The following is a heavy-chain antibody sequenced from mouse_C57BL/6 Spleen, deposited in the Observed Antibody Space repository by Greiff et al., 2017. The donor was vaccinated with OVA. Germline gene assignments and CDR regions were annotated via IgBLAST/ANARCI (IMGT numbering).Heavy chain of an antibody. V-gene: IGHV7-1*01. CDR2: SRNKANDYTT. CDR1: GFTFSDFY. J-gene: IGHJ3*01. Sequence: EVKLMESGGGLVQSGRSLRLSCATSGFTFSDFYMEWVRQAPGKGLEWIAASRNKANDYTTEYSASVKGRFIVSRDTSQSILYLQMNALRAEDTAIYYCARDEEGFADWGQGTLVTVSA. CDR3: ARDEEGFAD.